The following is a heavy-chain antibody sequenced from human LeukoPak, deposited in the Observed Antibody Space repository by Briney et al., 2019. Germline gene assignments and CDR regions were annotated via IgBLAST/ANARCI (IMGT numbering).Heavy chain of an antibody. D-gene: IGHD6-13*01. Sequence: GGSLRLSCAASGFTFSSYGMSWVRQAPGKGLEWVSAISGSGGSTYYADSVKGRFTISRDNSKNTLYLQMNSLRAEDTAVYYCALSSSWCGGFFDYWGQGTLVTVSS. CDR2: ISGSGGST. CDR1: GFTFSSYG. J-gene: IGHJ4*02. CDR3: ALSSSWCGGFFDY. V-gene: IGHV3-23*01.